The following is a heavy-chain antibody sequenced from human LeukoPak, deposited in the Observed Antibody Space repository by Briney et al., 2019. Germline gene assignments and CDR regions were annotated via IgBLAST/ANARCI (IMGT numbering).Heavy chain of an antibody. CDR2: IYYSGST. CDR1: GGSISSSRYY. Sequence: YPSETLSLTCTVSGGSISSSRYYWGWIRQPPGKGLEWIGSIYYSGSTNYNPSLKSRVTMSVDTSKNQFSLKLSSVTAADTAVYYCARVRKYCSSTSCYFFDYWGQGTLVTVSS. D-gene: IGHD2-2*01. J-gene: IGHJ4*02. CDR3: ARVRKYCSSTSCYFFDY. V-gene: IGHV4-39*07.